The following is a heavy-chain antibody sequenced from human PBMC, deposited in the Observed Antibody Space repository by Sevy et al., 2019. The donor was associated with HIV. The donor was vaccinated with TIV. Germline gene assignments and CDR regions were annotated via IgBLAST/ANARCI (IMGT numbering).Heavy chain of an antibody. Sequence: GGSLRLSCAASGFTFSSYAMHWVRQAPGKGLEWVAVISYDGSNKYYADSVKGRFTISRDNSKNTLYLQTNSLRAEDTAVYYCARGGTMMYDYFDYWGQGTLVTVSS. D-gene: IGHD3-22*01. CDR1: GFTFSSYA. CDR3: ARGGTMMYDYFDY. V-gene: IGHV3-30-3*01. J-gene: IGHJ4*02. CDR2: ISYDGSNK.